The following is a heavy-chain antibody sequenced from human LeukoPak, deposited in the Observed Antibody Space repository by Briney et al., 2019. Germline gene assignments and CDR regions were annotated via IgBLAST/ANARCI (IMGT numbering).Heavy chain of an antibody. CDR3: ARDLGQYYDTSDNWFDP. J-gene: IGHJ5*02. V-gene: IGHV3-23*03. D-gene: IGHD3-22*01. Sequence: GGSLRLSCAASGFTFSSYAMSWVRQAPGKGLEWVSFIYSDNTHYSDSVKGRFTISRDNAKNTLNLQMNSLRAEDTAVYYCARDLGQYYDTSDNWFDPWGQGTLVTVSS. CDR2: IYSDNT. CDR1: GFTFSSYA.